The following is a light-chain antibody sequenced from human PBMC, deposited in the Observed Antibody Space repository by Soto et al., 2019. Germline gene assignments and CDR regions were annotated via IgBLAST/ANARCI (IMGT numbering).Light chain of an antibody. CDR1: QAVPNN. Sequence: DIHLTQSPSFLSASVGDRVTITCRPSQAVPNNMAWYQQKPGKPPKLLIYEESTLHSGVPSRFSGRKSGTQFTLTIDSLQPEDFAVYYCQHYGSSPRFGQGTKVEIK. V-gene: IGKV1-9*01. J-gene: IGKJ1*01. CDR3: QHYGSSPR. CDR2: EES.